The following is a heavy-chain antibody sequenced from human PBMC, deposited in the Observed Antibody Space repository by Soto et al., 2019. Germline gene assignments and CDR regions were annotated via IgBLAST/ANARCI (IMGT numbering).Heavy chain of an antibody. CDR3: ARGGLQAQGVQYNHYAMDV. V-gene: IGHV1-69*06. Sequence: SVKVSCKASGGTFDRHTINWVRQAPGQGLEWMGGIIPIFSTPKYAQKFQGRVMLTADKSTSTAYMELSSLRYEDTAVYYCARGGLQAQGVQYNHYAMDVWGQETTVTV. D-gene: IGHD4-4*01. CDR2: IIPIFSTP. CDR1: GGTFDRHT. J-gene: IGHJ6*02.